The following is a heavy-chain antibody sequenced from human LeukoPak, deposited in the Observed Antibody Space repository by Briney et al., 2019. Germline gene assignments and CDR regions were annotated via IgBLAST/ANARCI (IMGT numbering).Heavy chain of an antibody. Sequence: GGSLRLSCAGSGLTFGGYGMHWFRQTPGKGLEWVAVIAYDGSRAFYAESVKGRFTISRDNSKNTMSVQMDNLRVEDTAVYYGTRYNNDHFDNWGQGTLVTVSS. CDR2: IAYDGSRA. CDR3: TRYNNDHFDN. J-gene: IGHJ4*02. D-gene: IGHD1-14*01. CDR1: GLTFGGYG. V-gene: IGHV3-33*01.